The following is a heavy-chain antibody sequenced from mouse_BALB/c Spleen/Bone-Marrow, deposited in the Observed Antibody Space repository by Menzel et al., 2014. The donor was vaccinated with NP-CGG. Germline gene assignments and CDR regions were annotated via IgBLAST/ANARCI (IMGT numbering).Heavy chain of an antibody. J-gene: IGHJ4*01. V-gene: IGHV1-25*01. Sequence: VQLKESGPELVKPGASMKISCKASGYSFTGYTMNWVKQSHGKNLEGIGLINPYNGGTNYNQKFKDKATLTVDRSSSTAYMELLSLTSEDSAVYYCARLLLYYYAMDYWGQGTSVTVSS. CDR2: INPYNGGT. CDR1: GYSFTGYT. D-gene: IGHD1-1*01. CDR3: ARLLLYYYAMDY.